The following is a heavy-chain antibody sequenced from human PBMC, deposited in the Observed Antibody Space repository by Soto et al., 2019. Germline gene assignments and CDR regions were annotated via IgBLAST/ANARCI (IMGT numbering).Heavy chain of an antibody. CDR3: AHSHFEILTGPFDS. CDR2: MYWHDDK. CDR1: GFSLTNTGVT. Sequence: GPTRVNATQTLALTCAFAGFSLTNTGVTVGWIRQPPGKALEWLALMYWHDDKRYNPSLRNRLTIAKDTSKNRVVLTLANVGPVDTATYFCAHSHFEILTGPFDSWGRGTLVNVSS. J-gene: IGHJ5*01. D-gene: IGHD3-9*01. V-gene: IGHV2-5*01.